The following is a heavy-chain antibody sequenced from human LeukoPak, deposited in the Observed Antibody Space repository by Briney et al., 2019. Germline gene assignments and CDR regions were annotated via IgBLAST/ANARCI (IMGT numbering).Heavy chain of an antibody. Sequence: GGPLRLSCAASGFTFSSSGMHWVRQAPGKGLEWVAVISYDGSNKYYADSVRGRFTISRDNSKNTLYLQMNSLRAEDTAVYYCARGRTATSRDNFDYWGQGTLVTVSS. CDR3: ARGRTATSRDNFDY. CDR1: GFTFSSSG. CDR2: ISYDGSNK. J-gene: IGHJ4*02. D-gene: IGHD1/OR15-1a*01. V-gene: IGHV3-30*03.